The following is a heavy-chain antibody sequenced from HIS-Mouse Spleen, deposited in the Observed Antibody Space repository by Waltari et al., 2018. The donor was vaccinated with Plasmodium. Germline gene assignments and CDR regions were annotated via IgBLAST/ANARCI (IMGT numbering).Heavy chain of an antibody. CDR3: ARDRRGYWYFDL. D-gene: IGHD5-12*01. Sequence: EVQLVESGGGLVQPGGSLRLSCAASGFTFSSYWRSWVRQAPGKGLGGVANIKQEGSEKYYVEAVKGRFTISRDNAKNSLYLQMNSLRAEDTAVYYCARDRRGYWYFDLWGRGTLVTVSS. CDR2: IKQEGSEK. J-gene: IGHJ2*01. V-gene: IGHV3-7*01. CDR1: GFTFSSYW.